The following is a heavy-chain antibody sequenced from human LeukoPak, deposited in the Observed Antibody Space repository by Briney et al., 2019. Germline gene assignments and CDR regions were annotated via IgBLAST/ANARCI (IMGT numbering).Heavy chain of an antibody. CDR3: AKDNSNYYDNTGY. CDR1: GFTFSSYG. D-gene: IGHD3-22*01. CDR2: ISHDGNNK. V-gene: IGHV3-30*18. J-gene: IGHJ4*02. Sequence: GGSLRLSCEASGFTFSSYGMHWVRQAPGKGLEWLTVISHDGNNKYYADSVKGRFTISRDNSKNTLYLQMNSLRAEDTAVYYCAKDNSNYYDNTGYWGQGTLVTVSS.